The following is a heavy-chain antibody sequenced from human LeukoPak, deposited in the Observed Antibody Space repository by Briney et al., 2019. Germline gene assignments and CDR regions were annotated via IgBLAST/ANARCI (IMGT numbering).Heavy chain of an antibody. V-gene: IGHV1-18*01. CDR1: GYSFTDYA. CDR2: ISASNGNT. CDR3: ARPRPLLAVAGQGPFDY. D-gene: IGHD6-19*01. Sequence: ASVKVSCKTSGYSFTDYAITWVRQVRGQGLQWVGWISASNGNTNYAQKPQGRVTMTTDTSTSTAYMELRSLRSDDTAVYYCARPRPLLAVAGQGPFDYWGQGTLVTVSS. J-gene: IGHJ4*02.